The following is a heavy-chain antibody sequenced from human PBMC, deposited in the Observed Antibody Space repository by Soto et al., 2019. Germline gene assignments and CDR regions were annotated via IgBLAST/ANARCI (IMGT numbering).Heavy chain of an antibody. D-gene: IGHD2-8*01. Sequence: VKVSCKASGYSFTDXXXTWVRQAPGQGLEWLGRINPKSGGTSTAQKFQGWVTMTTDTSISTASMELTRLTSDDTAIYYGARGDSTDCSNGVCSFFYNXDMDVWGQGTXVTVSS. V-gene: IGHV1-2*04. J-gene: IGHJ6*02. CDR3: ARGDSTDCSNGVCSFFYNXDMDV. CDR2: INPKSGGT. CDR1: GYSFTDXX.